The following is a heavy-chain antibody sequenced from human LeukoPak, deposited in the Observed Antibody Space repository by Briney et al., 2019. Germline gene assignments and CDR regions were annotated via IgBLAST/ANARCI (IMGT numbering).Heavy chain of an antibody. CDR2: IYSGGST. D-gene: IGHD2-2*01. CDR3: ARSVYCSSTSCYHLDA. CDR1: GFTVSSNY. Sequence: GGSLRLSCAASGFTVSSNYMSWVRQAPGKGLEWVSVIYSGGSTYYADSVKGRFTISRDNSKNTLYLQMNSLRVEDTAVYYCARSVYCSSTSCYHLDAWGQGTTVTVSS. V-gene: IGHV3-53*01. J-gene: IGHJ6*02.